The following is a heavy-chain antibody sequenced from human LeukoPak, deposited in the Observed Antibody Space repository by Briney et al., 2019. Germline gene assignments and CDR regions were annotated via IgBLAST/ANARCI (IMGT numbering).Heavy chain of an antibody. Sequence: SETLSLTCTVSGGSISSSSYYWGWIRQPPGKGLERIGSIYYSGSTYYNPSLKSRVTISVDTSKNQFSLKLSSVTAADTAVYYCARTTRFGDIAWFDPWGQGTLVTVSS. V-gene: IGHV4-39*01. CDR2: IYYSGST. D-gene: IGHD3-16*02. J-gene: IGHJ5*02. CDR1: GGSISSSSYY. CDR3: ARTTRFGDIAWFDP.